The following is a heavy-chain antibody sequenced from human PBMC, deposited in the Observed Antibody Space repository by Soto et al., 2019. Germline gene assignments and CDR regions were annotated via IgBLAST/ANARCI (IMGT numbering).Heavy chain of an antibody. CDR3: AKDRLEYSSSSGGVFYYYYYGMDV. J-gene: IGHJ6*02. Sequence: LRLSCAASGFTFSSYAMSWVRQAPGKGLEWVSAISGSGGSTYYADSVKGRFTISRDNSKNTLYLQMNSLRAEDTAVYYCAKDRLEYSSSSGGVFYYYYYGMDVWGQGTTVTVSS. V-gene: IGHV3-23*01. CDR1: GFTFSSYA. CDR2: ISGSGGST. D-gene: IGHD6-6*01.